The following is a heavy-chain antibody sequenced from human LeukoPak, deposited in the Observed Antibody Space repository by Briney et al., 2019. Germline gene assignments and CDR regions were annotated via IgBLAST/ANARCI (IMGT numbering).Heavy chain of an antibody. J-gene: IGHJ4*02. CDR2: IYHSGST. D-gene: IGHD3-22*01. V-gene: IGHV4-38-2*02. CDR1: GYSISSGYY. Sequence: PSETLSLTCTVSGYSISSGYYWGWIRQPPGKGLERIGSIYHSGSTYYNPSLKSRVTISVDTSKNQFSLKLSSVTAADTAVYYCARGPDSSGYYIKYWGQGTLVTVSS. CDR3: ARGPDSSGYYIKY.